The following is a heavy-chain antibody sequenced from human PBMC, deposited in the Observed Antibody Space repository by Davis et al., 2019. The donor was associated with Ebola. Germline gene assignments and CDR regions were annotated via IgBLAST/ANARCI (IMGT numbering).Heavy chain of an antibody. V-gene: IGHV4-39*07. CDR3: ARDKGPYNWFDP. J-gene: IGHJ5*02. CDR1: GGSISSSSYY. CDR2: IYYSGST. Sequence: MPSETLSLTCTVSGGSISSSSYYWGWIRQPPGKGLEWIGSIYYSGSTYYNPSLKSRVTISVDTSKNQFSLKLSSVTAADTAVYYCARDKGPYNWFDPWGQGTLVTVSS.